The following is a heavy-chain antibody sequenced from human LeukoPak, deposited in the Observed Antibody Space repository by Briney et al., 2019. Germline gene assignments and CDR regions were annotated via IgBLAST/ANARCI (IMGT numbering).Heavy chain of an antibody. CDR2: IIPILGAT. V-gene: IGHV1-69*04. D-gene: IGHD1-14*01. CDR3: ASRSHRKAFDI. Sequence: VASVKVSCKASGGTFSSYAISWVRQAPGQGLEWMGRIIPILGATNYAQKFQGTVTLTADTSTNTAYMELSNLRPEDTALYFCASRSHRKAFDIWGQGTMVTVSS. CDR1: GGTFSSYA. J-gene: IGHJ3*02.